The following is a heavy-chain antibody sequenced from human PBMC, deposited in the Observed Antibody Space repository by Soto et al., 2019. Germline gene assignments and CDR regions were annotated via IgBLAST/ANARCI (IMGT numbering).Heavy chain of an antibody. V-gene: IGHV4-4*02. D-gene: IGHD3-10*01. J-gene: IGHJ4*02. CDR3: ATTNPGSFHFDH. CDR1: GGSIDQNHN. Sequence: SETLSLTCAVSGGSIDQNHNWSWVRQSPGKGLEWIGEIYQSGSTSYSPSLKSRVIISLDKSKNEFSLRLNSVTAADTAVYYCATTNPGSFHFDHCGQAHPVT. CDR2: IYQSGST.